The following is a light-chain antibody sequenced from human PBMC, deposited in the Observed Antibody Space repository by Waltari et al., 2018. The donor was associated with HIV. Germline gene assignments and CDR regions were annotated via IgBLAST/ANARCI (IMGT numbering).Light chain of an antibody. Sequence: QTVVTQEPSFSVSPGGTVTLTCGLSSGSVSTSYYPSWYQQTPGQAPRTLIHSTNTRSSGVPDHFSGSIVGNKAALTITGAQADDESDYYCVLYMGSGLWVFGGGTKLTVL. CDR2: STN. CDR1: SGSVSTSYY. CDR3: VLYMGSGLWV. V-gene: IGLV8-61*01. J-gene: IGLJ3*02.